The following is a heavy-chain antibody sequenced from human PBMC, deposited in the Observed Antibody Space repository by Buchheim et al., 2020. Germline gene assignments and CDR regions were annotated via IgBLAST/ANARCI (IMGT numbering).Heavy chain of an antibody. D-gene: IGHD3-10*01. Sequence: EVQLLESGGGLVQPGGSLSLSCPALGFTFTSYAMSWVRQAPGKGLEWVSAISGIGGSTSYADSVRGRFTISGDNSKNTLYLQMNSLRAEDTAVYYCAKDVLLWFGELFSAEYFQHWGQGTL. V-gene: IGHV3-23*01. CDR2: ISGIGGST. CDR1: GFTFTSYA. CDR3: AKDVLLWFGELFSAEYFQH. J-gene: IGHJ1*01.